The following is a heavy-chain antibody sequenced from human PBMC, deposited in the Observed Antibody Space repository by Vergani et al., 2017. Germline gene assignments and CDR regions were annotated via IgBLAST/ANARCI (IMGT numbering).Heavy chain of an antibody. D-gene: IGHD3-9*01. J-gene: IGHJ4*02. V-gene: IGHV1-46*03. CDR2: INPSGGHT. CDR1: GYTFSNYY. Sequence: QVQVVQSGAEVKTSGASVTVSCKTSGYTFSNYYMHWVRQAPGQGLEWMGIINPSGGHTNYAQKFQGRVTMTRDTSTSTVYMELSSLRSEDTAIYYCARGDYGILTGYRYWGQGTLVTVSA. CDR3: ARGDYGILTGYRY.